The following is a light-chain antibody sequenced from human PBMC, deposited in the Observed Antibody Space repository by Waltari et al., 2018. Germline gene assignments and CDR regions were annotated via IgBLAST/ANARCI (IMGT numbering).Light chain of an antibody. Sequence: ETVMTQSPATLSVSPGERVTLSCRASQNIYTNLAWYQQKPGQAPRVLVYGASTRASGIPVRFSGSWSGTEFTLTISSLQSEDWAVYFCQQYYGWPLTFGGGSKVEVK. CDR3: QQYYGWPLT. CDR2: GAS. V-gene: IGKV3D-15*01. CDR1: QNIYTN. J-gene: IGKJ4*01.